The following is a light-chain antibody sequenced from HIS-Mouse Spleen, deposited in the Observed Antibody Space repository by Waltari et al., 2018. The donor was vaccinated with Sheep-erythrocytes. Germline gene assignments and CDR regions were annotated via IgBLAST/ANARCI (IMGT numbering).Light chain of an antibody. V-gene: IGKV1-9*01. CDR3: QQLNSYPPA. CDR2: AAS. CDR1: QGISSY. Sequence: DIQLTQSPSFLSASVGDRVTITCRDSQGISSYLAWYQQKPGKAPRPLIYAASPLQSGVPSRFSGSGSGTEFTLTISSLQPEDFATYYCQQLNSYPPAFGPGTKVDIK. J-gene: IGKJ3*01.